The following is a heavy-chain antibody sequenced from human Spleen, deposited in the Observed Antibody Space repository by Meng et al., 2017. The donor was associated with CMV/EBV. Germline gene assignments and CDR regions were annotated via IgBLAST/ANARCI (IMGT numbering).Heavy chain of an antibody. J-gene: IGHJ3*02. CDR2: ISWNSGSI. D-gene: IGHD2/OR15-2a*01. CDR1: GFTFDDYA. V-gene: IGHV3-9*01. CDR3: AKDIISAFDAFDI. Sequence: SLKISCAASGFTFDDYAMHWVRQAPGKGLEWVSGISWNSGSIGYADSVNGRFTISRDNAKNSLYLQMNSLRAEDTALYYCAKDIISAFDAFDIWGQGTMVTVSS.